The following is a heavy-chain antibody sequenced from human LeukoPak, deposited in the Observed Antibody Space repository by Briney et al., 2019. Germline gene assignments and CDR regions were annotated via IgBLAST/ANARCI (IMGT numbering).Heavy chain of an antibody. D-gene: IGHD6-13*01. Sequence: SETLSLTCTVSGGSISRYYWSWLRQPAGKGLEWIGRIYTSGSTNYNPSLKSRVTMSVDTSKNQFSLKLSSVTAADTAVYYCARDEQQLVGDWFDPWGQGTLVTVSS. J-gene: IGHJ5*02. CDR3: ARDEQQLVGDWFDP. V-gene: IGHV4-4*07. CDR2: IYTSGST. CDR1: GGSISRYY.